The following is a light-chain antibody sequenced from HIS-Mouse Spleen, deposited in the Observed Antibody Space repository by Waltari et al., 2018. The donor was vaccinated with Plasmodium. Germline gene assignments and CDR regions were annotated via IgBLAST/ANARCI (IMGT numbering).Light chain of an antibody. CDR3: CSYAGSYTLV. V-gene: IGLV2-11*01. CDR2: DVS. J-gene: IGLJ2*01. CDR1: RRDVGGYNY. Sequence: QSALTQPRSVSGSPGQSVTISCTGTRRDVGGYNYVSWYQQHPGKAPKLMIYDVSTRPSGVPDRFSGSKSGNTASLTISGLQAEDEADYYCCSYAGSYTLVFGGGTKLTVL.